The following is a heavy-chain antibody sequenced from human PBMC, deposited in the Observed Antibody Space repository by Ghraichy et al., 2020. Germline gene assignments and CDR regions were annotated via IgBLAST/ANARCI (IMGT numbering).Heavy chain of an antibody. D-gene: IGHD6-19*01. Sequence: SETLSLTCPVSGDSLSDYYWSWIRQSPGKGLNWIGYIYYNGGSNYSPSLNSRVTISIDTSKNHLSLKLTSVTAADTAIYYCARGPRGSAWLDSWGQGTLVTVSS. CDR1: GDSLSDYY. CDR3: ARGPRGSAWLDS. V-gene: IGHV4-59*01. CDR2: IYYNGGS. J-gene: IGHJ4*02.